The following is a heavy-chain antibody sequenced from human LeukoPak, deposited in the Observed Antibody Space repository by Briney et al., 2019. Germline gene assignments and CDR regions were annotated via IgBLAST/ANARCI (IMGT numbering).Heavy chain of an antibody. D-gene: IGHD3-16*01. CDR3: ARGAPIVRLDYYYYMDV. J-gene: IGHJ6*03. V-gene: IGHV4-39*07. CDR1: GGSISSSSYY. Sequence: SETLSLTCTVSGGSISSSSYYWGWIRQPPGKGLEWIGSIYYSGSTYYNPSLKSRVTISVDTSKNQFSLKLSSVTAADTAVYYCARGAPIVRLDYYYYMDVWGKGTTVTVSS. CDR2: IYYSGST.